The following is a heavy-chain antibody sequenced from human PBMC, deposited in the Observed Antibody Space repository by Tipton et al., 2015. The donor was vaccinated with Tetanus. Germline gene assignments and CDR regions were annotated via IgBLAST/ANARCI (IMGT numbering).Heavy chain of an antibody. CDR1: GGSVRSGDYY. V-gene: IGHV4-61*08. CDR2: IDNGGRT. J-gene: IGHJ4*02. Sequence: TLSLTCTVSGGSVRSGDYYWTWIRQPPGKGLEWVGYIDNGGRTNYTPSLKSRLTISLDKAKKQFSLNLTSVTAADTAVYFCARANFDFSKKGPFDYWGQGTLVTVSS. D-gene: IGHD2/OR15-2a*01. CDR3: ARANFDFSKKGPFDY.